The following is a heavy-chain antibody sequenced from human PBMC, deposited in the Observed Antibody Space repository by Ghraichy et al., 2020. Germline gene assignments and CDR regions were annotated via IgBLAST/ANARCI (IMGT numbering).Heavy chain of an antibody. J-gene: IGHJ5*02. Sequence: GGSLRLSCAASGFTFSSYAMSWVRQAPGKGLEWVSAISGSGGSTYYADSVKGRFTISRDNSKNTLYLQMNSLRAEDTAVYYCAKDPRIVVVPAAIKNWFDPWGQGTLVTVSS. CDR3: AKDPRIVVVPAAIKNWFDP. V-gene: IGHV3-23*01. CDR2: ISGSGGST. D-gene: IGHD2-2*01. CDR1: GFTFSSYA.